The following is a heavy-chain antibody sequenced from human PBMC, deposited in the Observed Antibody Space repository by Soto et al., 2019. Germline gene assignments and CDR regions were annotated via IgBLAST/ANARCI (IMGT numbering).Heavy chain of an antibody. J-gene: IGHJ4*02. D-gene: IGHD6-25*01. CDR2: IWYDGSNE. CDR3: ARDYTSTGYGLVY. CDR1: GFTLSRHG. Sequence: LRLSCAASGFTLSRHGMHWVRQAPGKGLEWVAIIWYDGSNEYYADSVKGRFTISRDNSKNTLYLQMSSLRVDDTAVYYCARDYTSTGYGLVYWGQGALVTVSS. V-gene: IGHV3-33*01.